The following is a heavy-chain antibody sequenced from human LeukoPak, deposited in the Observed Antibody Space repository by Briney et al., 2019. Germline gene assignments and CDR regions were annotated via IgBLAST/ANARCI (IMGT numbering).Heavy chain of an antibody. Sequence: KASETLSLTCTVSGDSISTSKSYWGWIRQPPLKGLEWIGSIYYTGNTYYNASLKSRVTISVETSKNQISLKLSSVTAADTAVCYCAREALTTETNWFDPWGQGTLVTVSS. J-gene: IGHJ5*02. CDR2: IYYTGNT. D-gene: IGHD4-11*01. V-gene: IGHV4-39*07. CDR3: AREALTTETNWFDP. CDR1: GDSISTSKSY.